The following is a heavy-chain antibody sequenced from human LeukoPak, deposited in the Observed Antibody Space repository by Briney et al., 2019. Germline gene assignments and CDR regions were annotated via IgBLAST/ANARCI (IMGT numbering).Heavy chain of an antibody. V-gene: IGHV3-30*03. D-gene: IGHD6-19*01. CDR3: ATDRASKGEQWLGYLSF. CDR2: ISSDGSNE. Sequence: GGSLRLSCAASGFTFSIYAMNWVRQAPGKGLEWVTVISSDGSNEYYADSVKGRFTISRDNSKNTLYLQTNSLRTEDTAVYYCATDRASKGEQWLGYLSFWGQGTLVTVSS. J-gene: IGHJ4*02. CDR1: GFTFSIYA.